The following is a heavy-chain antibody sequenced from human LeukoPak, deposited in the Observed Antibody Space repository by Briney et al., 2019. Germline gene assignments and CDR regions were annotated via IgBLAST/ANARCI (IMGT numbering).Heavy chain of an antibody. V-gene: IGHV4-34*01. CDR1: GGSFSGYY. CDR3: ARVLQKSWFDP. CDR2: INHSGST. Sequence: SETLSLTCAVYGGSFSGYYWSWIRQPPGKGLEWIGEINHSGSTNYNPSLKSRVTISVDTSKNQFSLKLSSVTAADTAVYYCARVLQKSWFDPWGQGTLVTVSS. D-gene: IGHD5-24*01. J-gene: IGHJ5*02.